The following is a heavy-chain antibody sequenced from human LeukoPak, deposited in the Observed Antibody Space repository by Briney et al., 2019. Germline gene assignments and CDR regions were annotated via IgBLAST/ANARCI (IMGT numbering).Heavy chain of an antibody. Sequence: GGSLRLSCAASGFTFDDYGMSWVRQAPGKGLEWVSGINWNGGSTGYADSVKGRFTISRDNAKNSLYLQMSSLRAEDTALYYCARVHSSSGWYMDGYYYYMDVWGKGTTVTISS. D-gene: IGHD6-19*01. J-gene: IGHJ6*03. V-gene: IGHV3-20*04. CDR3: ARVHSSSGWYMDGYYYYMDV. CDR2: INWNGGST. CDR1: GFTFDDYG.